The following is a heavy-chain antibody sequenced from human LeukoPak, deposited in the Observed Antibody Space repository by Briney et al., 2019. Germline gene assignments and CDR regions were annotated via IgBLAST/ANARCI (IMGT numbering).Heavy chain of an antibody. Sequence: GGSLRLSCAASGFTFATYWMSWVRQAPGKGLEWVSVVGDSAATTHYADSVKGRFFISRDNSKNTVQLQMNSLIVEDTAVYYCAKDSFTVLRGPTFHDCLPVWAQGTMVTVSS. J-gene: IGHJ3*01. D-gene: IGHD3-10*01. CDR2: VGDSAATT. V-gene: IGHV3-23*01. CDR3: AKDSFTVLRGPTFHDCLPV. CDR1: GFTFATYW.